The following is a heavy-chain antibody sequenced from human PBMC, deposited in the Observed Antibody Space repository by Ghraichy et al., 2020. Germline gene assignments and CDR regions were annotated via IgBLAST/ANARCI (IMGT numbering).Heavy chain of an antibody. J-gene: IGHJ3*02. Sequence: SETLSLTCAVSGGSFSSYYWSWIRQPPGKGLEWIGYVNHTGSTNYNPSLKSRVTISVDTSKNQFSLKLSSVTAADTAVYYCARGHCAFDIWGQGTMVTVSS. CDR2: VNHTGST. CDR1: GGSFSSYY. CDR3: ARGHCAFDI. V-gene: IGHV4-34*01. D-gene: IGHD2-21*01.